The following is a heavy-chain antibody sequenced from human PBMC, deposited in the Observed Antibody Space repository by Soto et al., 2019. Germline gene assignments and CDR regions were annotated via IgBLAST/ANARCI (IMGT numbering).Heavy chain of an antibody. V-gene: IGHV1-18*01. CDR3: ARDKGLVVVPAAMGYYYYGMDV. CDR2: ISAYNGNT. Sequence: ASVKVSCKASGYTFTSYGISWVRQAPGQGLEWMGWISAYNGNTNYAQKLQGRVTMTTDTSTSTAYMELRSLRSDDTAVYYCARDKGLVVVPAAMGYYYYGMDVWGQGTTVTVS. CDR1: GYTFTSYG. D-gene: IGHD2-2*01. J-gene: IGHJ6*02.